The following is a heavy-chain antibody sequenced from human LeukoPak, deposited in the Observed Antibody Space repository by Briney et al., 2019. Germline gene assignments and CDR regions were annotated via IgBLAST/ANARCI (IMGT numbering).Heavy chain of an antibody. CDR2: IYSDDSA. Sequence: GGSLRLSCVASGFTFSRNVMSWVRQAPGKGLEWVSLIYSDDSAFYADSVRGRFTISRNNSKNTLFLQMSSLKPEDTAIYYCARDLAGFQEPRYYYYMDVWGKGTTVTVSS. V-gene: IGHV3-66*02. D-gene: IGHD1-14*01. J-gene: IGHJ6*03. CDR3: ARDLAGFQEPRYYYYMDV. CDR1: GFTFSRNV.